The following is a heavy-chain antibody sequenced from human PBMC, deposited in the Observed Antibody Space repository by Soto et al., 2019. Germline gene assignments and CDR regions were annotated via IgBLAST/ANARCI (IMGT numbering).Heavy chain of an antibody. CDR2: ISSSSSYI. CDR1: GFTFSSYS. V-gene: IGHV3-21*01. Sequence: GGSLRLSCAASGFTFSSYSMNWVRQAPGKGLEWVSSISSSSSYIYYAYSVKGRFTISRYNAKNSLYLQMNSLRAEDTAVDYCSRGLTGDGEGYSFDYWGQGTLVTVSS. CDR3: SRGLTGDGEGYSFDY. J-gene: IGHJ4*02. D-gene: IGHD7-27*01.